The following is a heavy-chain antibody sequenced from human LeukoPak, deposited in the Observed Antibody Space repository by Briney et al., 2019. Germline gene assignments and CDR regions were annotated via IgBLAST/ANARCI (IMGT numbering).Heavy chain of an antibody. J-gene: IGHJ6*03. Sequence: ASVKVSCKASGGTFSSYAISWVRQAPGQGLEWMGWINPNSGGTNYAQKFQGRVTMTRDTSISTAYMELSRLRSDDTAVYYCVLDVRYSSGWHLSSRRSVPNYYMDVWGKGTTVTISS. CDR1: GGTFSSYA. V-gene: IGHV1-2*02. CDR2: INPNSGGT. D-gene: IGHD6-19*01. CDR3: VLDVRYSSGWHLSSRRSVPNYYMDV.